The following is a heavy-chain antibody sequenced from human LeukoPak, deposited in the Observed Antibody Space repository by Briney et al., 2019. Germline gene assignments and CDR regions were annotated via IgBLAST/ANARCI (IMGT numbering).Heavy chain of an antibody. CDR1: GGSFSGYY. CDR2: INHSGST. V-gene: IGHV4-34*01. J-gene: IGHJ6*03. Sequence: SETLSLTCAVYGGSFSGYYWSWIRQPPGKGLEWIGEINHSGSTNYNPSLKSRVTISVDTSKNQFSLKLSSVTAADTAVYYCASRHSEQQPYYYYMDIWGKGTTVTVSS. CDR3: ASRHSEQQPYYYYMDI. D-gene: IGHD6-13*01.